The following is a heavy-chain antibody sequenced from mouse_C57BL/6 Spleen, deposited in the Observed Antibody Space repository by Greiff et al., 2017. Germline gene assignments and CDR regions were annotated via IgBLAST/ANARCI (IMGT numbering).Heavy chain of an antibody. J-gene: IGHJ2*01. CDR3: ARLYSYYFDY. Sequence: EVKLMASGGGLVKPGGSLKLSCAASGFTFSDYGMPWVRPAPETGLGWVSYISSGRSTLYYADTVKGRFTISRDNAKNTLFLQMTSLRSEDTAMYYCARLYSYYFDYWGQGTTLTVSS. D-gene: IGHD1-1*01. CDR2: ISSGRSTL. V-gene: IGHV5-17*01. CDR1: GFTFSDYG.